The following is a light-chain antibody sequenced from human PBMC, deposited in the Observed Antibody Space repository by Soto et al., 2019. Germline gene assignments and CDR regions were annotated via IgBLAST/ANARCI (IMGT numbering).Light chain of an antibody. CDR3: QHYSSSPQP. J-gene: IGKJ1*01. Sequence: IGVKLSPAALSVSHGDRATLSCRASQTIRSNLAWYQHKAGQPPRLLIYGASTRATGIPARFSGSGSETEFTLTITRLEPDDFAVYYCQHYSSSPQPFGQGTKVDIK. CDR2: GAS. V-gene: IGKV3D-15*02. CDR1: QTIRSN.